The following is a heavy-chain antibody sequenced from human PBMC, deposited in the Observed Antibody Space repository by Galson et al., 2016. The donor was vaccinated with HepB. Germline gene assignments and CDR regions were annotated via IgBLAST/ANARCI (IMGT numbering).Heavy chain of an antibody. J-gene: IGHJ5*02. CDR3: ASSHSSNPPQPHNYFDP. D-gene: IGHD1-14*01. CDR2: IYHTGST. Sequence: TLSLTCAVSGGSITSDGYSWSWIRQPPGKGLEWIGYIYHTGSTYYNPSLRSRLTISMDRSKNQFSLKLSSVTAADTAVYYCASSHSSNPPQPHNYFDPWGQGTLVTVSS. V-gene: IGHV4-30-2*01. CDR1: GGSITSDGYS.